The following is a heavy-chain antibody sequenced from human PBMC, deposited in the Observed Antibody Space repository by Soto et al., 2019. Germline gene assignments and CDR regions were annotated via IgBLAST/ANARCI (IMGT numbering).Heavy chain of an antibody. CDR2: IIPIFGTA. CDR3: ARDRPSIVDTAMVIYYGMDV. J-gene: IGHJ6*02. V-gene: IGHV1-69*13. D-gene: IGHD5-18*01. CDR1: GGTFSSYA. Sequence: SVKVSCKASGGTFSSYAISWVRQAPGQGLEWMGGIIPIFGTANYAQKFQGRVTITADESTSTAYMELSSLRSEDTAVYYCARDRPSIVDTAMVIYYGMDVWGQGTTVTVSS.